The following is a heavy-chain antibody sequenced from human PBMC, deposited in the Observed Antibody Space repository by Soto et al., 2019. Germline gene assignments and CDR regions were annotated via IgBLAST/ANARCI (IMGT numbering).Heavy chain of an antibody. CDR1: GFTFSSYA. CDR3: AKVGRDPGVLRFLEWFHDAFDI. D-gene: IGHD3-3*01. V-gene: IGHV3-23*01. Sequence: GGSLRLSCAASGFTFSSYAMSWVRQAPGKGLEWVSAISGSGGSTYYADSVKGRFTISRDNSKNTLYLQMNSLRAEDTAVYYCAKVGRDPGVLRFLEWFHDAFDIWGQGTMVTVSS. J-gene: IGHJ3*02. CDR2: ISGSGGST.